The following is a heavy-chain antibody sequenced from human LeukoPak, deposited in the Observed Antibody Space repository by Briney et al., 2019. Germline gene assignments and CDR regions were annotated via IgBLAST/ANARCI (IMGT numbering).Heavy chain of an antibody. Sequence: SGGSLRLSCAASGFAFDDYGMHWVRQAPGKGLEWVSLISWDGGNTYYADSVKGRFTISRDNSKNSLYLQMNSLRAGDTALYYCAKDGRYASGTYYNVPGGLDYWGQGTLVTVSS. CDR1: GFAFDDYG. J-gene: IGHJ4*02. CDR3: AKDGRYASGTYYNVPGGLDY. D-gene: IGHD3-10*01. V-gene: IGHV3-43D*03. CDR2: ISWDGGNT.